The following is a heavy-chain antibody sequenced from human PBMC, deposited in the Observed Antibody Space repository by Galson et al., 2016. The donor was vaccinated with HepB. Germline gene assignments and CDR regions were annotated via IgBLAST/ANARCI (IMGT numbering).Heavy chain of an antibody. CDR3: ARDTKGRVEVVVAANYYYYYGMDV. Sequence: SLRLSCAASGFTFNTYAMSWVRQAPGKGLEWVSTLSASGGATYYSDSVKGRFTISRDNSKNTLYLQMNSLRAEDTAVYYCARDTKGRVEVVVAANYYYYYGMDVWGQGTTVTVSS. CDR2: LSASGGAT. V-gene: IGHV3-23*01. CDR1: GFTFNTYA. D-gene: IGHD2-15*01. J-gene: IGHJ6*02.